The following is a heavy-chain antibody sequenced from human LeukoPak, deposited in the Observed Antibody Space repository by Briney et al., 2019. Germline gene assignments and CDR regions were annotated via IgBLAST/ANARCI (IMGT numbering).Heavy chain of an antibody. D-gene: IGHD3-3*01. CDR2: IYYSGRT. CDR3: ATRTRTIFGVVTTGFDP. V-gene: IGHV4-39*01. Sequence: PSETLSLTCTVSGGSISSSSYYWGWIRQPPGKGLEWIGSIYYSGRTYYNPSLKSRVTISVDTSKNQFSLKLGSVTAADTAVYYCATRTRTIFGVVTTGFDPWGQGTLVTVSS. CDR1: GGSISSSSYY. J-gene: IGHJ5*02.